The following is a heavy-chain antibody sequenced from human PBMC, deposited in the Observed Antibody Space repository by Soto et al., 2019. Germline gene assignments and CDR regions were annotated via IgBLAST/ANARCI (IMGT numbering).Heavy chain of an antibody. V-gene: IGHV3-23*01. D-gene: IGHD3-22*01. J-gene: IGHJ4*02. CDR2: ISGRGGVT. Sequence: EVQLLESGGGLVQPGGSLRLTCVGSGFTFRNQDMRWVRQAPGKGLEWVAGISGRGGVTYYADSVKGRFTISRDNSKNTLYLQVNNLRANDTAVYYCAKDRQFRSYYESAGHYNDWGQGTLCTVSS. CDR1: GFTFRNQD. CDR3: AKDRQFRSYYESAGHYND.